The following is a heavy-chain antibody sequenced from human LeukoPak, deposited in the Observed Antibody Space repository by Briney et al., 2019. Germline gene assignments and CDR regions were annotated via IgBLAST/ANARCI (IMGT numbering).Heavy chain of an antibody. CDR1: GFTFSRYA. V-gene: IGHV3-30-3*01. J-gene: IGHJ4*02. CDR3: ARREGATFDY. Sequence: GRSLRLSCAASGFTFSRYAMHWVRQAPGKGLEWVAVISYGGSNKYQAASVKGRFTISRDNSKNTVYLQMNSLRSEDTAVYYCARREGATFDYWGQGTLVTVSS. D-gene: IGHD1-26*01. CDR2: ISYGGSNK.